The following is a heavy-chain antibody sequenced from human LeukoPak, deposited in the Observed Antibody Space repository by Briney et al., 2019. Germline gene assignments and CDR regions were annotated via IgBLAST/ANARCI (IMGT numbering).Heavy chain of an antibody. CDR2: LKEDGSIQ. J-gene: IGHJ4*02. CDR1: GFTFRSYW. CDR3: ARDVWTGVAVSDY. V-gene: IGHV3-7*01. D-gene: IGHD6-19*01. Sequence: PGGSLRLSCVASGFTFRSYWMTWVREAPGEGLEWLANLKEDGSIQYYLDSVRGRFTISRDNDENPVYLQLNTRRADHTAVYYCARDVWTGVAVSDYWGQGTLVTVSS.